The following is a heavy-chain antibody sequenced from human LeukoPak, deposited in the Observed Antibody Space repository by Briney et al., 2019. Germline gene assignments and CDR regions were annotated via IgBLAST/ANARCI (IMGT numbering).Heavy chain of an antibody. J-gene: IGHJ6*04. CDR3: ARVPKGYCSSTSCYNRYYHGMDV. D-gene: IGHD2-2*02. V-gene: IGHV4-34*01. CDR2: INHSGST. CDR1: GGSFSGYY. Sequence: SETLSLTCAVYGGSFSGYYWSWIRQPPGKGLEWIGEINHSGSTNYNPSLKSRVTISVDTSKNQFSLKLSSVTAADTAVYYCARVPKGYCSSTSCYNRYYHGMDVWGKGTTVTVSS.